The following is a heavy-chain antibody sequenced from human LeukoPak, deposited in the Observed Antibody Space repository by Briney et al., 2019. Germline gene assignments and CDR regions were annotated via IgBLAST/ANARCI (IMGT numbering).Heavy chain of an antibody. J-gene: IGHJ4*02. CDR3: ARGRGPVAGTAPGSN. D-gene: IGHD6-19*01. CDR1: GVTLSNYW. CDR2: INSDGSTT. Sequence: GGSLRLSCAASGVTLSNYWMHWVRQAPGKGLVWVSRINSDGSTTSYTDSVKGRFTISRDNAKNTLYLQMNSLRAEDTAVYYCARGRGPVAGTAPGSNWGQGTLVTVSS. V-gene: IGHV3-74*01.